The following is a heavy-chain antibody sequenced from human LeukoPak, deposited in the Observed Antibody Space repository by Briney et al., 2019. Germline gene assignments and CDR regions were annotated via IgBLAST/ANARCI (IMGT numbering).Heavy chain of an antibody. D-gene: IGHD3-22*01. V-gene: IGHV4-61*02. CDR1: GGSISSGSYY. J-gene: IGHJ5*02. Sequence: PSQTLSLTCTVSGGSISSGSYYWSWIRQPAGKGLEWIGRIYTSGSTNYNPSLKSRVTISVDTSKNQFSLKLSSVTAADTAVYYCARQSITMIVPEGGNWFDPWGQGTLVTVSS. CDR3: ARQSITMIVPEGGNWFDP. CDR2: IYTSGST.